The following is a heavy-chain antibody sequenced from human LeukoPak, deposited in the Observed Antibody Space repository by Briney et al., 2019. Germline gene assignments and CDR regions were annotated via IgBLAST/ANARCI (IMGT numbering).Heavy chain of an antibody. CDR1: GFTFSSYE. Sequence: GGSLRLFCAASGFTFSSYEMNWVRQAPGKGLEWVSSISRSATTIYYADSVKGRFTIPRDNAKNSLYLQMNSLRAEDTAVYFCARLGALSSSWLLYWGQGTLVTVSS. V-gene: IGHV3-48*03. J-gene: IGHJ4*02. CDR2: ISRSATTI. D-gene: IGHD6-13*01. CDR3: ARLGALSSSWLLY.